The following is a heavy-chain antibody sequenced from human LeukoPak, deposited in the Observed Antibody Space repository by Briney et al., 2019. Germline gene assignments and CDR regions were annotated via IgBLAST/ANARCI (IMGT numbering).Heavy chain of an antibody. Sequence: GGSLRLSCAASGFTFSNYWMSWVRQAPGKGLEWVANINQDGSDKYYVGSVKGRFTISRDNAKNSLYLQLNRLRDEDTAVYYCAFYCSGVSCHDAFDVWGQGTMVTVSS. V-gene: IGHV3-7*03. CDR1: GFTFSNYW. CDR3: AFYCSGVSCHDAFDV. CDR2: INQDGSDK. D-gene: IGHD2-15*01. J-gene: IGHJ3*01.